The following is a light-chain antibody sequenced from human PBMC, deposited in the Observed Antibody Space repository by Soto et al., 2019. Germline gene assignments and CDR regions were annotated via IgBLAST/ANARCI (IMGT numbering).Light chain of an antibody. CDR3: QQYGSSPIT. Sequence: EIVLTQSPGTLSSSPGERATLSCRASQSVSSSSLAWYQQKPGQAPSLLINGASSRATGVPDRFSGSGSGTDFTLTITSLEPEDFAVYYCQQYGSSPITFGQGTKVEIK. CDR1: QSVSSSS. J-gene: IGKJ1*01. V-gene: IGKV3-20*01. CDR2: GAS.